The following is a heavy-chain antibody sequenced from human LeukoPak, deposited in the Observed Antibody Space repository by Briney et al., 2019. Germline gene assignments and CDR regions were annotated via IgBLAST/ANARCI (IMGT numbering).Heavy chain of an antibody. D-gene: IGHD2-2*01. CDR1: GGTFSSYA. J-gene: IGHJ5*02. CDR3: ARVYCSSTSCTGKFDP. V-gene: IGHV1-69*13. CDR2: IIPIFGTA. Sequence: SVKVSCKXSGGTFSSYAISWVRQTPGQGLEWMGGIIPIFGTANYAQKFQGRVTITADESTSTAYMELSSLRSEDTAVYYCARVYCSSTSCTGKFDPWGQGTLVTVSS.